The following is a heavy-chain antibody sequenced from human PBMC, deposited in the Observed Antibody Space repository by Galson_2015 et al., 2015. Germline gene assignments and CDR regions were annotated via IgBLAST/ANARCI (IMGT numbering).Heavy chain of an antibody. CDR2: IKEDGSKR. D-gene: IGHD5-24*01. V-gene: IGHV3-7*01. J-gene: IGHJ4*02. Sequence: SLRLSCAASGFTFRTYWMSWVRQAPGRGLEWVANIKEDGSKRYHADSVKGRFMISRDNAKNSLYLQMKSLRAEDTAVYYCVRGAGWLLDSWGQGTLVTVSS. CDR1: GFTFRTYW. CDR3: VRGAGWLLDS.